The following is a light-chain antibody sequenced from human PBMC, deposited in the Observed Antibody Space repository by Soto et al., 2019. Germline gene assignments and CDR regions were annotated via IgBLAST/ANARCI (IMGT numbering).Light chain of an antibody. CDR2: AAS. Sequence: DIQMTQSPSSLSASVGGRVTITCRASQSISSYLNWYQQKPGKAPELLIYAASTLQSGVPSRFSGSGSGTDFTLTISCLQSEDFATYYCQQYYSFPPTFGQGTKVDI. CDR1: QSISSY. J-gene: IGKJ1*01. V-gene: IGKV1-39*01. CDR3: QQYYSFPPT.